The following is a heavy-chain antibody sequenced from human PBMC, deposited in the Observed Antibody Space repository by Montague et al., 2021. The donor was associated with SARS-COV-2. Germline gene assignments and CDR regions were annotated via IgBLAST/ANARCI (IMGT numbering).Heavy chain of an antibody. CDR3: ARRDPQTLTLIGLRGKSASDY. D-gene: IGHD4-23*01. CDR2: INRSGTT. J-gene: IGHJ4*02. CDR1: GGSFSGYY. V-gene: IGHV4-34*01. Sequence: SETLSLTCAVYGGSFSGYYWTWIRQSPGKGLEWIAEINRSGTTNYNFNPSLRSRVTISVDTSKSQFSLKLSSVTAADTGVYYCARRDPQTLTLIGLRGKSASDYWGQGTLVTGSS.